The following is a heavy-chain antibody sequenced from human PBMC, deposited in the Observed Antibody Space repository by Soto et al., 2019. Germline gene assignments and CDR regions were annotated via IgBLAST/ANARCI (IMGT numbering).Heavy chain of an antibody. CDR3: SKDPSLGGMAV. Sequence: QVQLVQSGAEVKKPGSSVKVSCKASGGTFSSYAISWVRQAPGQGLEWMGGIIPIFGTANYAQKCQGRVTITADESSRSANMEPRSLRTVDTAEYYCSKDPSLGGMAVWGQGTTVTV. J-gene: IGHJ6*02. V-gene: IGHV1-69*12. CDR1: GGTFSSYA. CDR2: IIPIFGTA.